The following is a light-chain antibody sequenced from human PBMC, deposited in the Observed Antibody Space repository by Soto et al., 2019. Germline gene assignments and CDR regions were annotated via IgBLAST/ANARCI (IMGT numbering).Light chain of an antibody. CDR2: DAS. CDR3: QQYNSYSEA. V-gene: IGKV1-5*01. J-gene: IGKJ1*01. Sequence: EIQMTPSPSTLSAAVGDRVTITCRASQSISSWLAWYQQKPGKAPKLLIYDASSLESGVPSRFSGSGSGTEFTLTISSLQPDDFATYYCQQYNSYSEAFGQGTKVDIK. CDR1: QSISSW.